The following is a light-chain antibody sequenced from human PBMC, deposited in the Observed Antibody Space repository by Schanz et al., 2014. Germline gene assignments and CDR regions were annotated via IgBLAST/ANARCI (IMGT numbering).Light chain of an antibody. Sequence: QSALTQPASVSGSPGQSITISCTGTSSDIGGRAYVSWYQQRPGKAPQLILYDVNSRPSGVSNRFSASKSGNTASLTISGLQAEDEGDFYCCSYAGGQNYVFGTGTKLTVL. CDR2: DVN. CDR1: SSDIGGRAY. CDR3: CSYAGGQNYV. J-gene: IGLJ1*01. V-gene: IGLV2-14*01.